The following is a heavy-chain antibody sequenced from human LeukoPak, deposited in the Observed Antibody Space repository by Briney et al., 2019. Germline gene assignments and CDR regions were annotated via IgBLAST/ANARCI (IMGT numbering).Heavy chain of an antibody. CDR1: GGSISSGSYY. CDR2: IYTSGST. D-gene: IGHD3-22*01. J-gene: IGHJ4*02. Sequence: SQTLSLTCTVSGGSISSGSYYWSWIRQPAGKGLEWIGRIYTSGSTNYNPSLKSRVTISVDTSKNQFSLKLSSVTAADTAVYYCARGYYDSPGGYWGQGTLVTVSS. CDR3: ARGYYDSPGGY. V-gene: IGHV4-61*02.